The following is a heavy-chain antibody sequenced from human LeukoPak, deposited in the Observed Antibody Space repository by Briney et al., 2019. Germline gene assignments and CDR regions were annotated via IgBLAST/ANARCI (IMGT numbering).Heavy chain of an antibody. Sequence: GGSLRLSCAASGFTFSNYWMSWVRQAPGKGLEWVANIKQDGSEKYYVDSVKGRFTISRDNGKNSLYLQMNSLRAEDTAVYYCARANYYYDSSGYYYWGQGTLVTASS. CDR2: IKQDGSEK. J-gene: IGHJ4*02. CDR1: GFTFSNYW. CDR3: ARANYYYDSSGYYY. D-gene: IGHD3-22*01. V-gene: IGHV3-7*01.